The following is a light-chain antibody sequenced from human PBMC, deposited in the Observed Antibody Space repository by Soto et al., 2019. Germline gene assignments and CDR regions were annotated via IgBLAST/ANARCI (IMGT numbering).Light chain of an antibody. Sequence: DIVMTQSPASLSVSVGARVPLSCRASQSVSSNLDWYQQKPGQAPRLLIYGASSMHSGIPARFSGSGSGTEFTLTISSLQPEDFAIYYCQQYISSPLTFGEGTKVDIK. CDR3: QQYISSPLT. CDR1: QSVSSN. V-gene: IGKV3-15*01. CDR2: GAS. J-gene: IGKJ4*02.